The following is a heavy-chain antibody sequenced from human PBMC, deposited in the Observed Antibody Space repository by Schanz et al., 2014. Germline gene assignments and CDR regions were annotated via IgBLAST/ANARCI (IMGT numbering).Heavy chain of an antibody. CDR2: ISASGGST. Sequence: VQLVESGGGLVKPGGSLRLSCAASGFTFRDYYMSWIRQAPGKGLEWVSTISASGGSTYYADSVKGRFTISRDNSKNTLYLQMNSLRAEDTAIYYCAKLSSSGRLAGYFDYWGQGALVTVSS. D-gene: IGHD6-19*01. CDR3: AKLSSSGRLAGYFDY. CDR1: GFTFRDYY. J-gene: IGHJ4*02. V-gene: IGHV3-23*04.